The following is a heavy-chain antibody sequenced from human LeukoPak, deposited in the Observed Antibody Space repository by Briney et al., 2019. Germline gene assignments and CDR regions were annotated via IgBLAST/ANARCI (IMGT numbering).Heavy chain of an antibody. Sequence: SETLSLTCAVSGASISSYYWNWIRQPPGKGLEWIGYISSSGSTKYNPSLKSRVTTSLDTSKNQFSLKLTSVTAADTAVYYCARDLRTGWTTALSNWGQGTLVTVSS. CDR1: GASISSYY. CDR3: ARDLRTGWTTALSN. CDR2: ISSSGST. V-gene: IGHV4-59*01. D-gene: IGHD4-17*01. J-gene: IGHJ4*02.